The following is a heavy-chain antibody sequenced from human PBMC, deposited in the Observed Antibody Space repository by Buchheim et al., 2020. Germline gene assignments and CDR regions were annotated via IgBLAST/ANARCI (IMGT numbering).Heavy chain of an antibody. Sequence: QVQLVESGGGLVKPGGSLRLSCAASGFTFSDYYMSWIRQAPGKGLEWVSYISSGSTIYYADSVKGRFTISRDNAKNSLYLQMNSLRAEDTAVYYCAGRIAVVTWGQGTL. CDR3: AGRIAVVT. D-gene: IGHD6-19*01. CDR2: ISSGSTI. CDR1: GFTFSDYY. J-gene: IGHJ5*02. V-gene: IGHV3-11*01.